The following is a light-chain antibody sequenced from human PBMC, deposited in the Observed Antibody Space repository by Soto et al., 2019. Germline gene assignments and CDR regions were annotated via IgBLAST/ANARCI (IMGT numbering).Light chain of an antibody. V-gene: IGLV2-8*01. CDR2: EVT. Sequence: QSALTQPPSASGSPGQSVAISCAGTSCDVGSYVFVSWYQQHPGKAPKLIIYEVTKRPSGVPDRFSGSKSGNTASLTVSGLKLEDEADYYCSLYAGGNNVIFGGGTKLTVL. J-gene: IGLJ2*01. CDR3: SLYAGGNNVI. CDR1: SCDVGSYVF.